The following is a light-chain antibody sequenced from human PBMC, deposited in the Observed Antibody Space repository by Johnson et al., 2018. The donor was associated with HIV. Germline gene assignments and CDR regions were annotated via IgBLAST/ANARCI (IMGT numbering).Light chain of an antibody. CDR2: DNN. Sequence: QSVLTQPPSVSAAPGQKVTISCSGSSSNIGNNYVSWYQQLPGTAPKLLIYDNNKRPSGIPDRFSGSKSGTSATLGITGLQTGDEAVYYCGTWDSSLSVFYFFGTGTKVTVL. CDR3: GTWDSSLSVFYF. J-gene: IGLJ1*01. V-gene: IGLV1-51*01. CDR1: SSNIGNNY.